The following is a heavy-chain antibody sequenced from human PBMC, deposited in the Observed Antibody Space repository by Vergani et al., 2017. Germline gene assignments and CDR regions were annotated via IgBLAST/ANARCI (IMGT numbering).Heavy chain of an antibody. D-gene: IGHD1-26*01. Sequence: EVQLVESGGGLVQPGGSLRLSCAASGFTFSSYWMSWVRQAPGKGLEWVANIKQDGSEKYYVDSVKGRFIISRDNAKNSLYLQMNSLRAEDTAVYYCARGEWELLSYFDYWGQGTLFTVSS. CDR1: GFTFSSYW. V-gene: IGHV3-7*01. J-gene: IGHJ4*02. CDR3: ARGEWELLSYFDY. CDR2: IKQDGSEK.